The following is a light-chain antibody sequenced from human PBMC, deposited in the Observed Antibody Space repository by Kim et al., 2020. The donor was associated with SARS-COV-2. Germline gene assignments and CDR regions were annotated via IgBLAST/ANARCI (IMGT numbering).Light chain of an antibody. J-gene: IGLJ1*01. CDR1: SLRTYY. V-gene: IGLV3-19*01. CDR3: NSRDSSGNLYV. CDR2: DKN. Sequence: ELTQDPAVSVALGQTVSFTCQGDSLRTYYAGWYQQKPGQAPVLVLYDKNNRPSGIPDRFSGSSSGDTASLTIPGAQAEDEADYYCNSRDSSGNLYVFGT.